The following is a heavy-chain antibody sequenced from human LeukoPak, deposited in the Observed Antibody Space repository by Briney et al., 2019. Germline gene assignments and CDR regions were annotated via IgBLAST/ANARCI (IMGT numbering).Heavy chain of an antibody. CDR2: ISYDGSNK. CDR3: ARNSATLDY. CDR1: GFTFSSYG. V-gene: IGHV3-30*03. Sequence: PGRSLRLSCAASGFTFSSYGMHWVRQAPGKGLEWVAVISYDGSNKYYADSVKGRFTISRDNSKNTLYLQMNSLRAEDTAVYYCARNSATLDYWVQGALLTASS. J-gene: IGHJ4*02.